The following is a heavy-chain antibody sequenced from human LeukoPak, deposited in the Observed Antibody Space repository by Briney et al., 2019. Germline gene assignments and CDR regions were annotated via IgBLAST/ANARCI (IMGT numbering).Heavy chain of an antibody. J-gene: IGHJ4*02. D-gene: IGHD6-13*01. CDR1: GFTFSSYA. V-gene: IGHV3-23*01. Sequence: QAGGSLRLSCAASGFTFSSYAKSWVRQAPGKGLEWVSAISGSGGSTYYANSVKGRFTISRDNSKNTLYLQMNSLRTEDTAVYYCAKPHPLTTQQLVDFDYWGQGTLVTVSS. CDR3: AKPHPLTTQQLVDFDY. CDR2: ISGSGGST.